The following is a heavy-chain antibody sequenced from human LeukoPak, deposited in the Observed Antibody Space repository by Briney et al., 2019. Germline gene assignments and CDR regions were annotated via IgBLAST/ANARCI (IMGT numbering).Heavy chain of an antibody. V-gene: IGHV4-59*08. Sequence: SETLSLTCTVSGGSISSYYWSWIRQPPGKGLEWIGYIYYSGSTNYNPSLKSRVTISVDTSKNQFSLKLSSVTAADTAVYYCARLSFLEELDGSGSKNDYWGRGTLVTVSS. D-gene: IGHD3-10*01. CDR1: GGSISSYY. J-gene: IGHJ4*02. CDR2: IYYSGST. CDR3: ARLSFLEELDGSGSKNDY.